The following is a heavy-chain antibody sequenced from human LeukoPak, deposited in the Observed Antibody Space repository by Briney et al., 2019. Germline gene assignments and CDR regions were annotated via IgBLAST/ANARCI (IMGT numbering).Heavy chain of an antibody. D-gene: IGHD2-21*02. CDR1: GFTFSNYA. J-gene: IGHJ4*02. CDR2: ISDSGGNT. CDR3: AKVGLRVVVMTARIDY. Sequence: PGGSLRLSCAASGFTFSNYAMSWVHQAQGKGLEWVSSISDSGGNTHHAGSVKGRFTISRDNSKNTLYLQMNSLRAEDTAVYYCAKVGLRVVVMTARIDYWGQGTLVTVSS. V-gene: IGHV3-23*01.